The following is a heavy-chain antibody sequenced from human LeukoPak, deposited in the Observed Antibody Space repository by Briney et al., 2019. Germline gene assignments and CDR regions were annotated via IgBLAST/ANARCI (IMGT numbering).Heavy chain of an antibody. V-gene: IGHV4-39*02. CDR1: GGSISSSSYY. CDR2: IYYSGST. D-gene: IGHD3-16*01. CDR3: ARDRYGYVWGSIINPPFDY. Sequence: PSETLSLTCTVSGGSISSSSYYWGWIRQPPGRGLEWIGSIYYSGSTYYNPSLKSRVTISVDTSKNQFSLKVSSVTAADTAVYYCARDRYGYVWGSIINPPFDYWGQGTLVTVSS. J-gene: IGHJ4*02.